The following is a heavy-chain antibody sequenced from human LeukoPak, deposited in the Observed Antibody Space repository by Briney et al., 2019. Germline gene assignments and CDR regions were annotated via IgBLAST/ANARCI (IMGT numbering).Heavy chain of an antibody. V-gene: IGHV3-20*04. J-gene: IGHJ6*03. CDR3: AGRRDYYYYMDV. CDR2: INWNGGST. Sequence: GGSLRLSCAASGFTFDEYGMSWVRQAPGKGLEWVSGINWNGGSTGYADSVKGRFTISRDNAKNSLFLQMDSLRAEDTALYYCAGRRDYYYYMDVWGKGTTVTVSS. CDR1: GFTFDEYG.